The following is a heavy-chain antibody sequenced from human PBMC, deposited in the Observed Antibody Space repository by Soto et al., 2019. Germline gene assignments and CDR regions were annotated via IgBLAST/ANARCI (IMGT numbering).Heavy chain of an antibody. J-gene: IGHJ6*02. Sequence: SQTLSLTCAISGDSVSSNSAAWNWIRQSPSRGLEWLGRTYYRSKWYNDYAVSVKSRITINPDTSKNQFSLQLNSVTPEDTAVYYCARQGRSNSSSSLGYYYYGMDVWGQGTTVTVSS. CDR3: ARQGRSNSSSSLGYYYYGMDV. V-gene: IGHV6-1*01. CDR1: GDSVSSNSAA. CDR2: TYYRSKWYN. D-gene: IGHD6-6*01.